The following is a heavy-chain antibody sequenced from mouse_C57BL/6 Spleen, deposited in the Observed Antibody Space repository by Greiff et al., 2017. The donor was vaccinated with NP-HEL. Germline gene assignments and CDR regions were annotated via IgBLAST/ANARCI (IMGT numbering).Heavy chain of an antibody. CDR2: ISYDGSN. J-gene: IGHJ2*01. V-gene: IGHV3-6*01. CDR1: GYSITSGYY. Sequence: ESGPGLVKPSQSLSLTCSVTGYSITSGYYWNWIRQFPGNKLEWMGYISYDGSNNYNPSLKNRISITRDTSKNQFFLKLNSVTTEDTATYYCARDVYPYWGQGTTLTVSS. CDR3: ARDVYPY.